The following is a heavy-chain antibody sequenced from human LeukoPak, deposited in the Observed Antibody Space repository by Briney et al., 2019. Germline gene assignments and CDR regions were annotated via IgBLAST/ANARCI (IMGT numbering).Heavy chain of an antibody. V-gene: IGHV4-4*07. Sequence: GSLRLSCAASGFSFSDHYMAWIRQPAGKGLEWIGRIYTSGSTNYNPSLKSRVTISVDTSKNQFSLKLSSVTAADTAVYYCARGLNGGPRGYYFDYWGQGTLVTVSS. D-gene: IGHD4-23*01. CDR2: IYTSGST. CDR3: ARGLNGGPRGYYFDY. CDR1: GFSFSDHY. J-gene: IGHJ4*02.